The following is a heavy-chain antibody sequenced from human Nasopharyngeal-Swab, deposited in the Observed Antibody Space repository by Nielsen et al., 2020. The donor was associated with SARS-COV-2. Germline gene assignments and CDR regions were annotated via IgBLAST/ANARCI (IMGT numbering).Heavy chain of an antibody. CDR2: INHSGST. V-gene: IGHV4-34*01. J-gene: IGHJ6*02. Sequence: SETLSLTCTVYGGSFSGYYWSWIRQPPGKGLEWIGEINHSGSTNYNPSLKSRITISVDTSKNQFSLKLSSVTAADTAVYYCARMQLWLSYYYYSGMDVWGQGTTVTVSS. CDR3: ARMQLWLSYYYYSGMDV. CDR1: GGSFSGYY. D-gene: IGHD5-18*01.